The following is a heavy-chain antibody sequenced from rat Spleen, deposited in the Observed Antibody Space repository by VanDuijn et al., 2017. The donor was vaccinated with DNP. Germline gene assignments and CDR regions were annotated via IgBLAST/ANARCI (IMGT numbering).Heavy chain of an antibody. V-gene: IGHV2-41*01. CDR3: ARSPENSYIYLPWAY. D-gene: IGHD1-2*01. J-gene: IGHJ3*01. Sequence: QVQLKESGPGLVQPSQTLSLTCTVAGFSLTSYNVHWVRQPPGKGLEWMGVIWKHGATRYNSALKSRLSITKDTSKSQVFLKMHSLQIEDTATYYCARSPENSYIYLPWAYWGQGTLVTVSS. CDR1: GFSLTSYN. CDR2: IWKHGAT.